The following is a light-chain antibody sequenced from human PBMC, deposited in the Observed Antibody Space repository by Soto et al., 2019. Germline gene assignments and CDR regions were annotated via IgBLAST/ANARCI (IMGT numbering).Light chain of an antibody. Sequence: QSALTQPASVSGSPGQSITISCTGTSSDVGGYNFVSWYQQHPGKAPELMIYEVSNRPSGVSNRFSGSKSGNTASLTISGLQAEDEADYYCSSFTSGSTLFGTGTKLTVL. CDR3: SSFTSGSTL. V-gene: IGLV2-14*01. J-gene: IGLJ1*01. CDR2: EVS. CDR1: SSDVGGYNF.